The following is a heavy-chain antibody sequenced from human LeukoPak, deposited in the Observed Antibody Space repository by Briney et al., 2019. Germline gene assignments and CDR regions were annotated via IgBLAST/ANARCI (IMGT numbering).Heavy chain of an antibody. V-gene: IGHV3-11*01. D-gene: IGHD1-26*01. CDR1: GFTFSDYY. Sequence: GGSLRLSCAASGFTFSDYYMSWIRQPPGKGLAGVSYISSSGSTIYYADSVKGRFTISKDNANNSLYLQMNSLRAEDTAVYYCASIVGPYYYMDVWGKGTTVTVSS. J-gene: IGHJ6*03. CDR3: ASIVGPYYYMDV. CDR2: ISSSGSTI.